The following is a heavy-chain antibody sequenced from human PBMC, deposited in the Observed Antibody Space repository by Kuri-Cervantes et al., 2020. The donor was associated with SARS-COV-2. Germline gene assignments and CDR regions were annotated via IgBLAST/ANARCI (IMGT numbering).Heavy chain of an antibody. CDR3: ARDRVGVHDS. J-gene: IGHJ4*02. V-gene: IGHV3-30-3*01. CDR1: GFTFSRYA. Sequence: GESLKISCAASGFTFSRYAMHWVRQAPGKGLEWVVVISYDGSNKDYTASGKGRFTISRDNSQNTLYLQMKSLRTEDTALSYCARDRVGVHDSWGQGTLVTVSS. D-gene: IGHD2-21*01. CDR2: ISYDGSNK.